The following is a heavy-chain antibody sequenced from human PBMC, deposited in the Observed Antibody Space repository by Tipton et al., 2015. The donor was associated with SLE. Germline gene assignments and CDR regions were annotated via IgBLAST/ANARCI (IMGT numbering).Heavy chain of an antibody. CDR3: ARVPFYYYYYMDV. Sequence: TLSLTCTVSGGSISSYYWSWIRQPPGKGLEWIGYISYSGSTNYNPSLKSRVTISVDTSKNQFSLKLSSVTAADTAVYYCARVPFYYYYYMDVWGKGTPVTVPS. V-gene: IGHV4-59*01. J-gene: IGHJ6*03. CDR1: GGSISSYY. CDR2: ISYSGST.